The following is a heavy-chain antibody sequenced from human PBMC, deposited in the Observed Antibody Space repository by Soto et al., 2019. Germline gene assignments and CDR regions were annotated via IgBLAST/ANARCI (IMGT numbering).Heavy chain of an antibody. V-gene: IGHV3-23*01. CDR1: GFTFRNQD. J-gene: IGHJ4*02. D-gene: IGHD3-9*01. Sequence: EVQLLESGGGLVQPGGSLRLTCVGSGFTFRNQDMRWVRQAPGKGLEWVAGISGSGGVTYYADYVKGRFTIARDNSKNTLYLQMNNLRANDTTVYYWAKDRQFGSSEKSAGHYNDWGQGTRVTVSP. CDR3: AKDRQFGSSEKSAGHYND. CDR2: ISGSGGVT.